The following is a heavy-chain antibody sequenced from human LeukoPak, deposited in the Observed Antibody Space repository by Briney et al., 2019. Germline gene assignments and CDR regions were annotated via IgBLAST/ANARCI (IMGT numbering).Heavy chain of an antibody. CDR1: GYSFTSYW. CDR3: AGQNLLWFGENHYYYYMDV. D-gene: IGHD3-10*01. V-gene: IGHV5-51*01. J-gene: IGHJ6*03. CDR2: IYPGDSDT. Sequence: GESLKISCKGSGYSFTSYWIGWVRQMPGKGLEWMGIIYPGDSDTRYSPSFQGQVTISADKSISTAYLQWSSLKASDTAMYYCAGQNLLWFGENHYYYYMDVWGKGTTVTISS.